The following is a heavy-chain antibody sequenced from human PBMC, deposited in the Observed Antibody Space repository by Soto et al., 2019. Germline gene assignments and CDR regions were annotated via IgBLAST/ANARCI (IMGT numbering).Heavy chain of an antibody. Sequence: SDTLSLTCAVSGGSINSRYWWSWVRQSPGKGLEWIGEIYHSGSTNYNPSLKSRVTISVDKSKNQFSLNLSSVTAADTAVYYCARRWGSAADYWGQGTLVTVS. V-gene: IGHV4-4*02. CDR2: IYHSGST. J-gene: IGHJ4*02. CDR3: ARRWGSAADY. CDR1: GGSINSRYW. D-gene: IGHD2-15*01.